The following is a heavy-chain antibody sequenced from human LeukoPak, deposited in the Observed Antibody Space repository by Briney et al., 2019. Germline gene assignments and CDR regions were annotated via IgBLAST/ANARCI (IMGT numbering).Heavy chain of an antibody. D-gene: IGHD5-24*01. V-gene: IGHV3-23*01. J-gene: IGHJ4*02. Sequence: GGSLRLSCAASGFTFSSYAMSWVRQAPGKGLEWVSAISGSGGSTFYADSVKGRFTISRDNSKNTLYLQMNSLRAEDTAVYYCAKLGRDGYGCPDYWGQGTLVTVSS. CDR2: ISGSGGST. CDR1: GFTFSSYA. CDR3: AKLGRDGYGCPDY.